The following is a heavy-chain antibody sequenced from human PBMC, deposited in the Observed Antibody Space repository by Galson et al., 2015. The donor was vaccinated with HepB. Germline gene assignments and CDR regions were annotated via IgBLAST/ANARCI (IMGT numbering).Heavy chain of an antibody. V-gene: IGHV3-74*01. CDR2: INSDGSST. D-gene: IGHD2-8*02. CDR1: GFTFSSYW. CDR3: ARDPGYCTGGVCYYYYYYYMDA. J-gene: IGHJ6*03. Sequence: SLRLSCAASGFTFSSYWMHWVRQAPGKGLVWVSRINSDGSSTSYADSVKGRFTISRDNAKNTLYLQMNSLRAEDTAVYYCARDPGYCTGGVCYYYYYYYMDAWGKGTTVTVSS.